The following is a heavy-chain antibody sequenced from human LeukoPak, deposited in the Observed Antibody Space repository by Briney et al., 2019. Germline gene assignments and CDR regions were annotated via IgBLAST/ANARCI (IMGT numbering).Heavy chain of an antibody. Sequence: ASVKVSCKASGYTFTSYGISWVRQAPGQRLEWMGWINADKGYTKYSQSFQGRVTITRDTSASTVYMELSGLRSDDTAIFYCARGQYYDSTGYDDLWYFDLWGRGTLVTVSS. J-gene: IGHJ2*01. CDR3: ARGQYYDSTGYDDLWYFDL. CDR1: GYTFTSYG. D-gene: IGHD3-16*01. V-gene: IGHV1-3*01. CDR2: INADKGYT.